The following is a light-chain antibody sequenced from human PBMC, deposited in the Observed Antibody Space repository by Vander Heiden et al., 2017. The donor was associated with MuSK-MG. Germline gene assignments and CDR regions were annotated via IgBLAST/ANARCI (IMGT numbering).Light chain of an antibody. CDR3: QQSDTTLYT. CDR1: QSISSY. CDR2: AAS. V-gene: IGKV1-39*01. J-gene: IGKJ2*01. Sequence: DIQMTQSPSSLTASVGDRVTITCRASQSISSYLNWYQQKPGKAPKLLIYAASSLQSGVPSRFSGSGSRTDFTLTISRLQPEDIATYYSQQSDTTLYTFGQGTKLEIK.